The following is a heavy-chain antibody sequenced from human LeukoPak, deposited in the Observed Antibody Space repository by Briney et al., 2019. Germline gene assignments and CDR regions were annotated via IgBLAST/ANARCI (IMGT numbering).Heavy chain of an antibody. J-gene: IGHJ5*02. V-gene: IGHV4-59*08. CDR3: ARRRVEMAPTSEGNWFDP. CDR1: GDSIGNYF. Sequence: SETLSLTCTVSGDSIGNYFWSWIRQPPGKGLEWIGSIHYRGSTNYNPSLKSRVTISVDTSKNLFSLNLSSVTAADTAVYRCARRRVEMAPTSEGNWFDPWGQGTLVTVSS. D-gene: IGHD5-24*01. CDR2: IHYRGST.